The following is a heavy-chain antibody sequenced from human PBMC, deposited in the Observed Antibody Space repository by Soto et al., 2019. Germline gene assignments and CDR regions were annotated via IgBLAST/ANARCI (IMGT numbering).Heavy chain of an antibody. CDR3: ARDRKGHSYGNDY. Sequence: ETLSLTCTVSGGSMISYYWSWVRQAPGKGLEWVSAISGTGISTYYADSVKGRFTISRDNSKNTLYLQMNSLRAEDTAAYYCARDRKGHSYGNDYWGQGTLVTVSS. J-gene: IGHJ4*02. D-gene: IGHD5-18*01. CDR1: GGSMISYY. CDR2: ISGTGIST. V-gene: IGHV3-23*01.